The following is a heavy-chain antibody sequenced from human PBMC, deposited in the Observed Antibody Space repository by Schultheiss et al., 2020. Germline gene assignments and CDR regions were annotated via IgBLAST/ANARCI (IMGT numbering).Heavy chain of an antibody. CDR2: IRNTGSGT. V-gene: IGHV3-23*01. D-gene: IGHD3-10*01. Sequence: GESLKISCGASGFTFDSYPMTWVRQAPGKGLEWVSAIRNTGSGTYYTDSVEGRFTISRDNSKNTVYLQMNSLRAEDTAIYYCVRDYLRRGDVWGQGTTVTVSS. J-gene: IGHJ6*01. CDR1: GFTFDSYP. CDR3: VRDYLRRGDV.